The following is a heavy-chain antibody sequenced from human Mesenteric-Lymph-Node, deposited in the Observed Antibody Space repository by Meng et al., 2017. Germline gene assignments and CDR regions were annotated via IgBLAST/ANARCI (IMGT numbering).Heavy chain of an antibody. CDR1: GGSIRSCSYY. CDR2: IFYSGNT. D-gene: IGHD3-10*01. V-gene: IGHV4-39*01. CDR3: ARRVFYGSANFDY. Sequence: QLQLQESGPGLVKPSETLSLTCTVSGGSIRSCSYYWGWIRQPPGKGLEYIGSIFYSGNTYYNPSLKSRVTISIDTSENQFSLKLSSVTAADTAVYYCARRVFYGSANFDYWGQGTLVTVSS. J-gene: IGHJ4*02.